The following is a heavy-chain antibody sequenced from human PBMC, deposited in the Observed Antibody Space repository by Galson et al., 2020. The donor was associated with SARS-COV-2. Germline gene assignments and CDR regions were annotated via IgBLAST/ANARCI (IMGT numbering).Heavy chain of an antibody. CDR3: ARHVPNGGAAIYYYYGMDV. J-gene: IGHJ6*02. Sequence: SETLSLTCTVSGGSISSYYWSWIRQPPGKGLEWIGYIYYSGSTNYNPSLKSRVTISVDTSKNQFSLKLSSVTAADTAVYYCARHVPNGGAAIYYYYGMDVWGQGTTVTVSS. CDR1: GGSISSYY. CDR2: IYYSGST. V-gene: IGHV4-59*08. D-gene: IGHD2-2*01.